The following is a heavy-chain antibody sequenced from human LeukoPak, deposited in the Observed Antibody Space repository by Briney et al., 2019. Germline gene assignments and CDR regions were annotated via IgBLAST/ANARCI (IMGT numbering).Heavy chain of an antibody. Sequence: GGSLRLSCAASGFTFSSYAMSWVRQAPGKGLEWVSAISGSGGSTYYAGSVKGRFTISRDNSKNTLYLQMNSLRAEDTAVYYCAKATVYYDSSGYPYYFDYWGQGTLVTVSS. V-gene: IGHV3-23*01. CDR2: ISGSGGST. D-gene: IGHD3-22*01. J-gene: IGHJ4*02. CDR1: GFTFSSYA. CDR3: AKATVYYDSSGYPYYFDY.